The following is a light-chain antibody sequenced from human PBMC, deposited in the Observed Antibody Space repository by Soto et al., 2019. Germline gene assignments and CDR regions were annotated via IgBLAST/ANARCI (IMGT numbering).Light chain of an antibody. V-gene: IGKV1-5*03. CDR3: QQSDNNPWT. CDR1: QSIRAW. Sequence: DIQMTQSPSTLSASIGDTVTITCRASQSIRAWLAWYQQKPGQAPKYLISAASSLETGVPSRFSGSGSGTEFTLTISSLQADDFATFCCQQSDNNPWTCGQGTKVEVK. CDR2: AAS. J-gene: IGKJ1*01.